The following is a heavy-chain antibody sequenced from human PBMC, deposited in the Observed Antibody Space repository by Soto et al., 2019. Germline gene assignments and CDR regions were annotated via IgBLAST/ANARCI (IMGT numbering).Heavy chain of an antibody. D-gene: IGHD5-12*01. Sequence: QLQLQESGPGLVKPSETLSLTCTVSGGSISSSSYYWGWIRQPPGKGLEWIGSIYYSGSTYYNPSLKSRVTISGDTSKNQFSLKLSSVTAADTAVYYCARHLAHSGYFDWGRGTLVTVSS. J-gene: IGHJ4*02. V-gene: IGHV4-39*01. CDR3: ARHLAHSGYFD. CDR1: GGSISSSSYY. CDR2: IYYSGST.